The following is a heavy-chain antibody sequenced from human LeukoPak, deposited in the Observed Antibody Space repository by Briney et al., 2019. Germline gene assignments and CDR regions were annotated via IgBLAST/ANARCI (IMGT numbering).Heavy chain of an antibody. CDR2: MNPNSVNT. D-gene: IGHD3-10*01. Sequence: ASVKVSCKASGYTFTSYDINWVRQAPGQGLEWMGWMNPNSVNTGYAQKFQGRVTMTRNTSISTAYMELSSLRSEDTAVYYCARGSPILWFGELFYYYYGMDVWGQGTTVTVSS. J-gene: IGHJ6*02. CDR3: ARGSPILWFGELFYYYYGMDV. V-gene: IGHV1-8*01. CDR1: GYTFTSYD.